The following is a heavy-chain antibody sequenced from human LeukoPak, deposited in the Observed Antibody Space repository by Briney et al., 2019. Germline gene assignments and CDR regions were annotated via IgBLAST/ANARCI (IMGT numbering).Heavy chain of an antibody. CDR3: ARRGTYYYDSSGYYTKYYFDY. CDR2: IYYSGST. Sequence: PSETLSLNCTVSGGSISSSSYYWGWIRQPPGKELERIGSIYYSGSTYYNPSLKSRGTISVDTCKNQFSLKLSSVTAADTAVYYCARRGTYYYDSSGYYTKYYFDYWGQGTLVTVSS. CDR1: GGSISSSSYY. J-gene: IGHJ4*02. V-gene: IGHV4-39*01. D-gene: IGHD3-22*01.